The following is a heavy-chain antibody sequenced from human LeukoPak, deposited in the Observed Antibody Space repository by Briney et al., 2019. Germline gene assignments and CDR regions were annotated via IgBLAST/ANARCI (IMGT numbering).Heavy chain of an antibody. CDR1: GFTFSSYA. CDR2: ISGSGGST. V-gene: IGHV3-23*01. CDR3: AKEGVTYYYDSSGYYYLDY. J-gene: IGHJ4*02. D-gene: IGHD3-22*01. Sequence: GGSLRLSCAASGFTFSSYAMSWVRQAPGQGLEWVSAISGSGGSTYYADFMKGRFTISRDNSKNTLYLQMNSLRAEDTAVYYCAKEGVTYYYDSSGYYYLDYWGQGTLVTVSS.